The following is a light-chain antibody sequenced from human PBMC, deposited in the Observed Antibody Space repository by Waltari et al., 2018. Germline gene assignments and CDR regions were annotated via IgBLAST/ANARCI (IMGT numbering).Light chain of an antibody. CDR3: QSYDTSLNGYV. V-gene: IGLV1-40*01. Sequence: QSVLTQPPSVSGAPGQRVTISCTGSSSHIVAPDNVHRYQHLPGTAPKLLIYDNDNRPSGVPDRFSGSKSGTSASLAITGLQADDEADYDCQSYDTSLNGYVFGTGTKVTVL. CDR2: DND. CDR1: SSHIVAPDN. J-gene: IGLJ1*01.